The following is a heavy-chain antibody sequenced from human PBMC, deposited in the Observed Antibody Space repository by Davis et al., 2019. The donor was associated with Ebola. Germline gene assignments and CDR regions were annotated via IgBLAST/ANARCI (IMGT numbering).Heavy chain of an antibody. CDR2: IRYDGSNK. CDR1: GFTFSSYG. Sequence: GESLKISCAASGFTFSSYGMHWVRQAPGKGLEWVAFIRYDGSNKYYADSVKGRFTISRDNSKNTLYLQMNSLRAEDTAVYYCARVGTMIVSPVLWGQGTLVTVSS. D-gene: IGHD3-22*01. CDR3: ARVGTMIVSPVL. J-gene: IGHJ4*02. V-gene: IGHV3-30*02.